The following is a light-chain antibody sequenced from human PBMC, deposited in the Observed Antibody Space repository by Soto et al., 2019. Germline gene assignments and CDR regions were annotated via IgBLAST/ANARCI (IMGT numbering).Light chain of an antibody. J-gene: IGKJ1*01. V-gene: IGKV3-15*01. CDR1: QSVGSS. CDR3: QQYNTWPWT. CDR2: GAS. Sequence: EIVLTQSPATLSLSPGERATLSCSASQSVGSSLAWYQQKPGQAPRLLIFGASPRATGVPARFSGGGSGTLFTLTISSLQSEDFGIYYCQQYNTWPWTFGQGTKVDIK.